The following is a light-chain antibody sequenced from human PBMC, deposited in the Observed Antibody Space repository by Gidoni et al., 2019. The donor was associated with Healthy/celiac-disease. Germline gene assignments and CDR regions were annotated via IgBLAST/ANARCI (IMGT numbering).Light chain of an antibody. Sequence: IVMTQSPLSLPVTPGAPASISCRSSQSLLHSNGYNYLAGYLQKPGQSPQLLIYLGSNRAAGVPDRFSGSGAGTDFTLKISRVEAEDVGVYYCMQALQTPPYTFGQGTKLEIK. CDR2: LGS. J-gene: IGKJ2*01. CDR1: QSLLHSNGYNY. V-gene: IGKV2-28*01. CDR3: MQALQTPPYT.